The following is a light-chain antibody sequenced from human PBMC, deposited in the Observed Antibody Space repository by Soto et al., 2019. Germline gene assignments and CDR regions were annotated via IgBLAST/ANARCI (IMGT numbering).Light chain of an antibody. J-gene: IGKJ5*01. Sequence: MTQSPSSSSASVGDRVTITCLASQAVNSWLAWFQQKPGMAPKLVIYDVSSLQSGVPSRFSGSGSGTEFTLTISSLQPEDFATYYCQQSTNHPISSGQRTRLEI. CDR2: DVS. CDR1: QAVNSW. V-gene: IGKV1-12*01. CDR3: QQSTNHPIS.